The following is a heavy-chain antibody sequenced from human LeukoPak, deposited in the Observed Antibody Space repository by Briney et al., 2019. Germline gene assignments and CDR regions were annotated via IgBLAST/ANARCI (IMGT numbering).Heavy chain of an antibody. Sequence: GGSLRLSCAVSGFTVSINYMTWVRQAPGKGLEWVSVIYAGGSTYYADSVKGRFTISRDNSKNTLYLQMDSLRAEDMALYYCARDGWAHGAFDYWGQGVLVTVSS. CDR1: GFTVSINY. CDR3: ARDGWAHGAFDY. CDR2: IYAGGST. D-gene: IGHD3-10*01. J-gene: IGHJ4*02. V-gene: IGHV3-66*01.